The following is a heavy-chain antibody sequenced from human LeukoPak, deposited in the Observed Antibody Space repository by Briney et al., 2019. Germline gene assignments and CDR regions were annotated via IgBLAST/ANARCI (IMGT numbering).Heavy chain of an antibody. D-gene: IGHD3-16*02. CDR1: GDSISSGYYY. V-gene: IGHV4-39*01. CDR3: ARQGKGVIRY. CDR2: VYNRGGGTT. J-gene: IGHJ4*02. Sequence: PSETLSLTCTVSGDSISSGYYYWVWIRQPPGKGLEWIASVYNRGGGTTYYNPSLKSRVTISVDTSKNQFSLKLSSVTAADTAVYYCARQGKGVIRYWSQGTLVTVSS.